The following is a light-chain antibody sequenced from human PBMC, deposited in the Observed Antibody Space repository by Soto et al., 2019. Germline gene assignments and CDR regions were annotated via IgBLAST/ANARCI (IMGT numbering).Light chain of an antibody. V-gene: IGKV1-5*01. CDR1: QSISTW. CDR2: DAS. J-gene: IGKJ2*01. CDR3: QQYNSYPYT. Sequence: DIQMTQSPSTVSASVGDGVTITCRASQSISTWLASYQQKPGKAPNLLIYDASTLESGGPSGFSGSGSGTEFTLTISSLQPDDSATYYCQQYNSYPYTFGQGTKLEIK.